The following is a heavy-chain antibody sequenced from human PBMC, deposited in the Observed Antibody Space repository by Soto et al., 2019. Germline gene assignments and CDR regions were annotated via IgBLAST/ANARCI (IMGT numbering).Heavy chain of an antibody. CDR3: ATAGGGYGSGSYYIPSHAFDI. CDR1: GFTFSSYA. V-gene: IGHV3-23*01. Sequence: HPGGSLRLSCAASGFTFSSYAMSWVRQAPGKGLEWVSAISGSGGSTYYADSVKGRFTISRDNSKNTLYLQMSSLRAEDTAVYYCATAGGGYGSGSYYIPSHAFDIWGQGTMVTVSS. CDR2: ISGSGGST. D-gene: IGHD3-10*01. J-gene: IGHJ3*02.